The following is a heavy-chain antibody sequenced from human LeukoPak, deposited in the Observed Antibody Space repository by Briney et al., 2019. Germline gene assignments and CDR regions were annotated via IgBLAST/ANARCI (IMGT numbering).Heavy chain of an antibody. J-gene: IGHJ4*02. CDR3: ARDHRVAAAFDY. CDR1: GFTFTSYA. Sequence: PGGSLRLSXAASGFTFTSYAMSWLRQAPGKGLEWVSSISANGGSTYYADSVKGRLTISRADSKSTVYLQMNSLRAEDTALYYCARDHRVAAAFDYWGQGALVTVSS. D-gene: IGHD2-2*01. CDR2: ISANGGST. V-gene: IGHV3-23*01.